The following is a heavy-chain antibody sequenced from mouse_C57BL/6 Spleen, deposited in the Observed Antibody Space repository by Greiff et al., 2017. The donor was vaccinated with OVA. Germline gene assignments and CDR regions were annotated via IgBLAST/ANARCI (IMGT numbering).Heavy chain of an antibody. Sequence: EVQGVESGGGLVKPGGSLKLSCAASGFTFSSYTMSWVRQTPEQRLEWVATISGGGGNTYYPDSVKGRFTISRDNAKNTLYLQMSSLRSEDTALYYCARHGGLRNYAMDYWGQGTSVTVSA. V-gene: IGHV5-9*01. D-gene: IGHD2-4*01. CDR3: ARHGGLRNYAMDY. CDR2: ISGGGGNT. CDR1: GFTFSSYT. J-gene: IGHJ4*01.